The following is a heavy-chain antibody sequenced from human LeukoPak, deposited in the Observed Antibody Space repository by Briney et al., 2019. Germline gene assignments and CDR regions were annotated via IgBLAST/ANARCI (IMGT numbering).Heavy chain of an antibody. Sequence: ESGPTLVNPTQTLTLTCTFSGFSLTTSGVGVGWIRQPPGKALEWLANIFWNDAQRYSPSLKSRLTITRDTSKNQVVLTMTNVDPVDTATYYCAHQTYVRSSWGKEYYMDVWGKGTTVTISS. V-gene: IGHV2-5*01. D-gene: IGHD3-10*02. CDR2: IFWNDAQ. J-gene: IGHJ6*03. CDR1: GFSLTTSGVG. CDR3: AHQTYVRSSWGKEYYMDV.